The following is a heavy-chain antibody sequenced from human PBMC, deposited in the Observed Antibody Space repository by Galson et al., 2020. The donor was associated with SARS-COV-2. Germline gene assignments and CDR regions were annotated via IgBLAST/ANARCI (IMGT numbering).Heavy chain of an antibody. Sequence: GGSLRLSCAASGFTFSGYAIHWVRQAPGKGLEWVAVISYDGSNEYYADSVKGRFTISRDNSKNTLYLQMNSLRAEDTAVYYCARATSGSYSCYGMDVWGQGTTVTVSS. V-gene: IGHV3-30*04. CDR2: ISYDGSNE. J-gene: IGHJ6*02. D-gene: IGHD1-26*01. CDR3: ARATSGSYSCYGMDV. CDR1: GFTFSGYA.